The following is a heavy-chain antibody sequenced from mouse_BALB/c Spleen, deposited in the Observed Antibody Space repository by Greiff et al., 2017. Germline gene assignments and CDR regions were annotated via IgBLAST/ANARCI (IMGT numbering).Heavy chain of an antibody. CDR1: GDSITSGY. CDR2: ISYSGST. D-gene: IGHD2-1*01. CDR3: ARGREGNFAY. V-gene: IGHV3-8*02. Sequence: EVKLMESGPSLVKPSQTLSLTCSVTGDSITSGYWNWIRKFPGNKLEYMGYISYSGSTYYNPSLKSRISITRDTSKNQYYLQLNSVTTEDTATYYCARGREGNFAYWGQGTLVTVSA. J-gene: IGHJ3*01.